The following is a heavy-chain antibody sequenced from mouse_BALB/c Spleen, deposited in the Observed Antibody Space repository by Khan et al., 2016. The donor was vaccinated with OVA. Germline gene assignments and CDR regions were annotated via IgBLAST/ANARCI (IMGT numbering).Heavy chain of an antibody. V-gene: IGHV5-6-4*01. D-gene: IGHD1-1*01. CDR3: TRHRGYYGSNRYFDY. CDR2: ISTGGSYT. CDR1: GFSFSTYS. J-gene: IGHJ2*01. Sequence: EVQLVESGGGLVRPGGSLKLSCAASGFSFSTYSMSWVRQTPEKRLEWVATISTGGSYTYYPDSVRGRFTISRDNAKNTLYLQMSSLKSEDTAVYYCTRHRGYYGSNRYFDYWGQGTTVTVSS.